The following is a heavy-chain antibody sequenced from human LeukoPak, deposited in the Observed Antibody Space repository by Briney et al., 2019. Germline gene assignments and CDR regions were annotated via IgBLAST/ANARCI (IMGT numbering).Heavy chain of an antibody. CDR2: IIPIFGTA. D-gene: IGHD1-26*01. CDR3: ARDGWGGKNYMDV. CDR1: GGTFSSYA. Sequence: AASVKVSCKASGGTFSSYAISWVRQAPGQGLEWMGGIIPIFGTANYAQKFQGRVTITADESTSTAYMELSSLRSEDTAEYYCARDGWGGKNYMDVWGKGTTVTVSS. J-gene: IGHJ6*03. V-gene: IGHV1-69*13.